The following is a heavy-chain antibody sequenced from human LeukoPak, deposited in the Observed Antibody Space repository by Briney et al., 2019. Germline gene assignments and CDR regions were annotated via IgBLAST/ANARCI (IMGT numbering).Heavy chain of an antibody. V-gene: IGHV4-39*01. CDR1: GGSIRNSAYS. D-gene: IGHD2-2*01. Sequence: SETLSLTCTVSGGSIRNSAYSWGWIRRPPGKGLEWIGTFYSTGSTYYNPSLKSRLTISVDTSNNQFSLRLSSLTAADTALYYCARLYGSTTSCYVGSSYDIWGQGTMVTVSS. CDR3: ARLYGSTTSCYVGSSYDI. J-gene: IGHJ3*02. CDR2: FYSTGST.